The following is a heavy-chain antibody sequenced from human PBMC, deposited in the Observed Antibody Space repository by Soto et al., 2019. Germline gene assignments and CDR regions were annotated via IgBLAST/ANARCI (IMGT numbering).Heavy chain of an antibody. J-gene: IGHJ4*02. D-gene: IGHD5-12*01. CDR3: ARSGGGYDLGDY. CDR1: GYTFIGYY. V-gene: IGHV1-2*04. Sequence: QVQLVQSGAEVKKPGASVKVSCKASGYTFIGYYIHWVRQAPGQGLEWMGWNNPNSGGAKYSQKFQAWVTMTSDTSISTAYMELSRLKSDDTAVYYCARSGGGYDLGDYWGQGTLVTVSS. CDR2: NNPNSGGA.